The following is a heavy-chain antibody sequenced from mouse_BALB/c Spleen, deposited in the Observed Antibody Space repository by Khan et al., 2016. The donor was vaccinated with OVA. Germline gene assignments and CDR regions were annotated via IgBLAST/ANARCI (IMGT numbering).Heavy chain of an antibody. CDR1: GYSITSGYA. CDR3: ARTNYYGYSMDY. CDR2: ISYSGST. J-gene: IGHJ4*01. V-gene: IGHV3-2*02. Sequence: EVQLQESGPGLVKPSQSLSLTCTVTGYSITSGYAWNWIRQFPGNKLEWMGYISYSGSTSYNPSLRSRISITRDPSNNPCFLQLNSGTTEDTATYVCARTNYYGYSMDYWGQGTSVTVSS. D-gene: IGHD1-1*01.